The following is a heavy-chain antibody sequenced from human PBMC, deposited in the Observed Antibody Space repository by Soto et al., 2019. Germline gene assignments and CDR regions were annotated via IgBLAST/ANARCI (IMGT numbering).Heavy chain of an antibody. D-gene: IGHD3-22*01. J-gene: IGHJ4*02. CDR1: GLTVSRNY. CDR2: LYSGGSS. Sequence: EQLVESGGGLIQPGGSLRISCAFSGLTVSRNYMSWVRQAPGKGLDWVSVLYSGGSSSYAESVKGRFTISRVSSKNILFLQMNSLRPEDTAIYYCAHSSGHHYYFDSWGQGTLVTVSS. V-gene: IGHV3-53*01. CDR3: AHSSGHHYYFDS.